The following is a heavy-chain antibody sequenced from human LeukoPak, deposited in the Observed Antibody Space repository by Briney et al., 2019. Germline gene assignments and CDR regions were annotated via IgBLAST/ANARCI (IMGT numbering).Heavy chain of an antibody. CDR3: ARAPTVLVGYCSSASCQADY. Sequence: GGSLRLSCAASGFTFSTYSMNWVRQAPGKGLEWVSAISGSSDYIYYADSVKGRFTISRDNAKNSLFLQMNSLRAEDTAVYYCARAPTVLVGYCSSASCQADYWGQGTLVTVSS. J-gene: IGHJ4*02. D-gene: IGHD2-2*01. CDR1: GFTFSTYS. CDR2: ISGSSDYI. V-gene: IGHV3-21*01.